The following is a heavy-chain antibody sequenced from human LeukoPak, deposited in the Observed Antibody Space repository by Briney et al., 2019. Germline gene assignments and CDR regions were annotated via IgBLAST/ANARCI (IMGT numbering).Heavy chain of an antibody. V-gene: IGHV4-39*07. Sequence: PSETLSLTCTVSGGSISSSSYYWGWIRQPPGKGLEWIGSIYYSGSTYYNPSLKSRVTISVDTSKNQFSLKLSSVTAADTAVYYCASSAAGTSHWGQGTLVTVSS. D-gene: IGHD6-13*01. CDR2: IYYSGST. J-gene: IGHJ4*02. CDR1: GGSISSSSYY. CDR3: ASSAAGTSH.